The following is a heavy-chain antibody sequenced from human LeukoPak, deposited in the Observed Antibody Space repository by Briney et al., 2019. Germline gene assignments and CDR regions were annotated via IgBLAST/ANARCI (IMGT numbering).Heavy chain of an antibody. CDR1: GFIFSSYG. CDR3: ARDSSSWYDYYYYYMDV. D-gene: IGHD6-13*01. Sequence: QSGGSLRLSCVAPGFIFSSYGMHWVRQAPGKGLEWVAYIQYDGSNKQYADSVKGRFTISRDSSKNTLYLQMNSLRAEDTAVYYCARDSSSWYDYYYYYMDVWGKGTTVTVSS. J-gene: IGHJ6*03. V-gene: IGHV3-30*02. CDR2: IQYDGSNK.